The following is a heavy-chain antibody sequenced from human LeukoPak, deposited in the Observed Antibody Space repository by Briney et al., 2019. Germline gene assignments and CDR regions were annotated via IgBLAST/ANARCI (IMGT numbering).Heavy chain of an antibody. Sequence: ASVKVSCKASGYTFTSFGVSWVRQTPGQGLEWMGWISAKNGKTNYAQNFKDRVTMTTDTSTSTAYMELRGLRSDDTAVYYCARGVFRFVELFPHSGTTHNSYYMDVWGRGTTVTVSS. J-gene: IGHJ6*03. CDR2: ISAKNGKT. CDR3: ARGVFRFVELFPHSGTTHNSYYMDV. CDR1: GYTFTSFG. D-gene: IGHD3-3*01. V-gene: IGHV1-18*01.